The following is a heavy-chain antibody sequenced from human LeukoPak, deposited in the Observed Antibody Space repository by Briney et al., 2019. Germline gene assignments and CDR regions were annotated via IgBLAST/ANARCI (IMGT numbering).Heavy chain of an antibody. D-gene: IGHD3-10*01. CDR1: GGPVSSGSYY. Sequence: SETLSLTCTVSGGPVSSGSYYWSWIRQPPGKGLEWIGYTYYSGSTNYNPSLKSRVTISVDTSKNQFSLKLSSVTAADTAVYYCARDRRAMVRGVPFNYGMDVWGKGTTVTVSS. J-gene: IGHJ6*04. CDR3: ARDRRAMVRGVPFNYGMDV. V-gene: IGHV4-61*01. CDR2: TYYSGST.